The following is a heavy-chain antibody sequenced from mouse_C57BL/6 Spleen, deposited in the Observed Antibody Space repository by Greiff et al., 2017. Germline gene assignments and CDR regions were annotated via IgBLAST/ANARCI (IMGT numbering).Heavy chain of an antibody. CDR1: GYSITSGYD. D-gene: IGHD4-1*01. V-gene: IGHV3-1*01. Sequence: EVKLQESGPGMVKPSQSLSLTCTVTGYSITSGYDWHWIRHFPGNKLEWMGYISYSGSTNYNPSPKSRISITHDTSKNHFFLKLNSVTTEDTATYYCARELTGNWYFDVWGTGTTVTVSS. CDR2: ISYSGST. CDR3: ARELTGNWYFDV. J-gene: IGHJ1*03.